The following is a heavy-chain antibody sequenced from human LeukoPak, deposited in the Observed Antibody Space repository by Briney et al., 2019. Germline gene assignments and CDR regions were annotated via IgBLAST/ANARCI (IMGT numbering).Heavy chain of an antibody. CDR2: IYYSGST. CDR1: GGSISSYY. V-gene: IGHV4-59*12. Sequence: SETLSLTCTVSGGSISSYYWSWIRQPPGKGLEWIGYIYYSGSTNYNPSLKSRVTISVDTSKNQFSLKLSSVTAADTAVYYCARLMITFGGVIVQGDYWGQGTLVTVSS. CDR3: ARLMITFGGVIVQGDY. D-gene: IGHD3-16*02. J-gene: IGHJ4*02.